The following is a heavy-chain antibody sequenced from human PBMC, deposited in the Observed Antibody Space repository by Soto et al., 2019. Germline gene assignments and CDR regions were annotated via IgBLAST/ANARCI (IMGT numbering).Heavy chain of an antibody. CDR2: IYYSGST. J-gene: IGHJ4*02. Sequence: QLQLQESGSGLVKPSETLSLTCTVSGGSISSSSYYWGWIRQPPGKGLEWIGSIYYSGSTYYNPSLESRVTISVDTSKNQFSLKLSSVTAADTAVYYCARGGPGYHFDYWGQGTLVTVSS. V-gene: IGHV4-39*01. CDR1: GGSISSSSYY. D-gene: IGHD1-1*01. CDR3: ARGGPGYHFDY.